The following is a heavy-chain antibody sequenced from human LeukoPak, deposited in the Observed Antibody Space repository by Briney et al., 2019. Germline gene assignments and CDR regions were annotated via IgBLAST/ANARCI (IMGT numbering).Heavy chain of an antibody. J-gene: IGHJ6*03. CDR3: ARAGELRYMDV. CDR1: GFTFSSYV. CDR2: ISYDGSNE. V-gene: IGHV3-30*04. D-gene: IGHD3-16*01. Sequence: GGSLRLSCAASGFTFSSYVMHWVRQAPGKGLEWVAIISYDGSNEYYADSVKGRFTISRDNAKNSLFLQMSSLRADDTAIYYCARAGELRYMDVWGKGTAVTVSS.